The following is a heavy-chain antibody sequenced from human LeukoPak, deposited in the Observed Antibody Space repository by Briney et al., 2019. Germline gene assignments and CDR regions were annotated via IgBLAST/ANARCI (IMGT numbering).Heavy chain of an antibody. CDR1: EFTFSDYW. D-gene: IGHD4/OR15-4a*01. CDR3: ARGPAYGARCDYLDY. CDR2: INKDGSEK. J-gene: IGHJ4*02. Sequence: GGSLRLSCATSEFTFSDYWMTWVRQAPGKGPEWAADINKDGSEKKQVDSVKGRFTISRDNAKNSLYLQMNSLRAEDTAVYFCARGPAYGARCDYLDYWGQGALVTVSS. V-gene: IGHV3-7*01.